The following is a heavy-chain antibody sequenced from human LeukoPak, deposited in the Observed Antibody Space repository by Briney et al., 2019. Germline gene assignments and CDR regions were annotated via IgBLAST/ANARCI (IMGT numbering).Heavy chain of an antibody. Sequence: GGSLRLSCAASGFTFSSYWMSWVRQAPGKGLEWVANIKQDGSEKYYVDSVKGRFTISRDNAKNSLHLQMNSLRAEDTAVYYCARLKRNGYYDSSGYYYFDYWGQGTLVTVSS. V-gene: IGHV3-7*01. CDR3: ARLKRNGYYDSSGYYYFDY. CDR1: GFTFSSYW. J-gene: IGHJ4*02. D-gene: IGHD3-22*01. CDR2: IKQDGSEK.